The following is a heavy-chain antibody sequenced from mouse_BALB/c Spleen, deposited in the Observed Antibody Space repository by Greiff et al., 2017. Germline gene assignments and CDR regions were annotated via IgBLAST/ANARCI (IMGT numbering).Heavy chain of an antibody. CDR1: GYTFTSYW. CDR2: INPSTGDT. J-gene: IGHJ4*01. V-gene: IGHV1-7*01. Sequence: QVQLKESGAELAKPGASVKMSCKASGYTFTSYWMHWVKQRPGQGLEWIGYINPSTGDTEYNQKFKDKATLTADKSSSTAYMQLSSLTSEDSAVYYCARSTVVARRDAMDYWGQGTSVTVSS. CDR3: ARSTVVARRDAMDY. D-gene: IGHD1-1*01.